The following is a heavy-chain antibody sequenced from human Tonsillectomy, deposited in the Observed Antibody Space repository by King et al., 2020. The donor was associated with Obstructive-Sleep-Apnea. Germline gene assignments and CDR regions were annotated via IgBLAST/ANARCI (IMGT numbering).Heavy chain of an antibody. CDR1: GYPFSTYG. J-gene: IGHJ4*02. Sequence: QLVQSGGEVKKPGASVRVSCRASGYPFSTYGISWVRQAPGQGLEWMGYIGTYNGDTKYAEKFQGRVIMTADTSTGTAYMGMMSLTSDDTAVYFCARKASGWYRGDFDFWGQGTLVTVSA. CDR3: ARKASGWYRGDFDF. CDR2: IGTYNGDT. V-gene: IGHV1-18*01. D-gene: IGHD6-19*01.